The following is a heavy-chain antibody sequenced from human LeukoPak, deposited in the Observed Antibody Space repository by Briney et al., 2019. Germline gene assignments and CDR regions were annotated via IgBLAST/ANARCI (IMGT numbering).Heavy chain of an antibody. D-gene: IGHD1-26*01. CDR2: ISGSGGST. CDR3: AKASTFSGSPVDY. Sequence: GGSLRLSCAASGFTFDDYAMHWVRQAPGKGLEWVSLISGSGGSTYYADSVKGRFTISRDNSKNTLSLQMNSLRADDTAVYYCAKASTFSGSPVDYWGQGTLVTVSS. J-gene: IGHJ4*02. V-gene: IGHV3-23*01. CDR1: GFTFDDYA.